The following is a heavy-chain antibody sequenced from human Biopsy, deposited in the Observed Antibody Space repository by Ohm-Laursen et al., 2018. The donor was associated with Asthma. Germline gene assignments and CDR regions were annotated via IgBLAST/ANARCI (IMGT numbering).Heavy chain of an antibody. J-gene: IGHJ4*02. CDR1: PGSINDYY. Sequence: SETLSLTCTVSPGSINDYYWNWIRQFPGKGLEWIGCVHSTGSTRFNPSLKSRLTISVDTSVDQVSLKLTSVTAADTAVYYCARATSTWSQSGPHYFDHWGQGTPVTVSS. CDR3: ARATSTWSQSGPHYFDH. CDR2: VHSTGST. D-gene: IGHD6-13*01. V-gene: IGHV4-59*01.